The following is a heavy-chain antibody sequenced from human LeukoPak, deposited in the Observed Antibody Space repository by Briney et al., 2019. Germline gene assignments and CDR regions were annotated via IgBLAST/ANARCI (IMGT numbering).Heavy chain of an antibody. CDR2: INHRGST. Sequence: SETLSLTCAVYGGSFSGYYWSWIRQPPGKGLEWIGEINHRGSTNYNPSLKSRVTISVDTSKNQFSLKLSSVTAADTAVYYCARGKANYYYYGMDVWGQGTTVTVSS. CDR3: ARGKANYYYYGMDV. CDR1: GGSFSGYY. V-gene: IGHV4-34*01. J-gene: IGHJ6*02.